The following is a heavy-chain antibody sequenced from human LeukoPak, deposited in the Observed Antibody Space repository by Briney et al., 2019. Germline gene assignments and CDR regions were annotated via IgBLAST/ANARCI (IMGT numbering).Heavy chain of an antibody. Sequence: SQTLSLTCTVSGGSISSGSYYWSWIRQPAGKGLEWIGRINTSGNSHYNPSLKSRVTMSVDTSTNQFSLRLSSVTAADTAVYYCARLNLSAIKGAFDYWGQGTLVTVSS. J-gene: IGHJ4*02. V-gene: IGHV4-61*02. CDR1: GGSISSGSYY. D-gene: IGHD5-18*01. CDR2: INTSGNS. CDR3: ARLNLSAIKGAFDY.